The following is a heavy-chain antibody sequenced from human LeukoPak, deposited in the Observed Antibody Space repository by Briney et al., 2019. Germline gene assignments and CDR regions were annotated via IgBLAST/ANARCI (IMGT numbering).Heavy chain of an antibody. V-gene: IGHV4-30-2*01. D-gene: IGHD3-22*01. CDR1: GGSISSGGSY. CDR3: ARTSYYYDSSGYPYFDY. Sequence: SETLSLTSTVSGGSISSGGSYWSWIRQPPGKGLEWIGYIYHSGSTYYNSSLKSRVTISVDRSKNQFSLKLSSVTAADTAVYYCARTSYYYDSSGYPYFDYWGQGTLVTVSS. CDR2: IYHSGST. J-gene: IGHJ4*02.